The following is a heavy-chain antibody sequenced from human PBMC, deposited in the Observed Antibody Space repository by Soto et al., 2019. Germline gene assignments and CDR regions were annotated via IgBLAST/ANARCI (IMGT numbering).Heavy chain of an antibody. CDR2: IRTKANNCAT. Sequence: EVQLVESGGGLVQPGGSLKLSCAASGVTLSGSAIHWVRQAPGKGLEWVGRIRTKANNCATAFGASVKGSFTISRVDSKNTAYMQMNSLKIEDTAVYYWTTTKSPWIYWGQGTTVTVSS. J-gene: IGHJ6*02. V-gene: IGHV3-73*02. D-gene: IGHD5-12*01. CDR3: TTTKSPWIY. CDR1: GVTLSGSA.